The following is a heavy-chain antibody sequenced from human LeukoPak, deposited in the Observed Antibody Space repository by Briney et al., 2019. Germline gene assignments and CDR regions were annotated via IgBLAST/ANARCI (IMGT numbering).Heavy chain of an antibody. V-gene: IGHV3-53*01. CDR3: ATALSGWYGNAFDI. CDR2: INSGGST. CDR1: GFTVSSNY. J-gene: IGHJ3*02. Sequence: GGSLRLSCAASGFTVSSNYMSWVRQAPGKGLEWVSVINSGGSTYYADSVKGRFTISRDNSKNTLYLQMNSLRAEDTAVYYCATALSGWYGNAFDIWGQGTMVTVSS. D-gene: IGHD6-19*01.